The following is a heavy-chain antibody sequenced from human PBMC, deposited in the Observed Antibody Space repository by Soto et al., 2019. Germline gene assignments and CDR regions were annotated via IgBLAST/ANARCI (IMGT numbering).Heavy chain of an antibody. CDR3: AGDGATYYYDSSGYWAPGAGYYGMDV. CDR1: GGSISSYY. J-gene: IGHJ6*02. CDR2: IYYSGST. V-gene: IGHV4-59*01. Sequence: SETLSLTCTVSGGSISSYYWSWIRQPPGKGLEWIGYIYYSGSTNYNPSLKSRVTISVDTPKNQFSLKLSSVTAEDTAVYYCAGDGATYYYDSSGYWAPGAGYYGMDVWGQGTTVTVSS. D-gene: IGHD3-22*01.